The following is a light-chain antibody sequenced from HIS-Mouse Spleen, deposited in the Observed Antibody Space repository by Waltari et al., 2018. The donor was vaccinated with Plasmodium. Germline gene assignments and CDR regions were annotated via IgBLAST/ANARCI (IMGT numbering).Light chain of an antibody. CDR2: LNSDGSH. CDR1: RGHSSYA. Sequence: QLVLTQSPSASASLGASVKLTCTLSRGHSSYAIAWHQQQPEKGPRYLMKLNSDGSHSKGDGSPDRFSGSSSGAERYLTISSLQSEDEADYYCQTWGTGMGVFGGGTKLTVL. J-gene: IGLJ2*01. V-gene: IGLV4-69*01. CDR3: QTWGTGMGV.